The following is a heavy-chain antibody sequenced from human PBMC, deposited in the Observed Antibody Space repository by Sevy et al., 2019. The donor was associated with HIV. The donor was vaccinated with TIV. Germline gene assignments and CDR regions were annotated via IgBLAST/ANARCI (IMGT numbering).Heavy chain of an antibody. CDR2: ISAYNGNR. Sequence: ASVKVSCKNSGYTFNTFGINWVRQAPGQGLQWVGWISAYNGNRKYVQKLQGRVSMTTETSTSTVYMELRSLRSDDTAVYYCARDSIPLVQGIIITPYYYGMDVWGQGTTVTVSS. CDR3: ARDSIPLVQGIIITPYYYGMDV. CDR1: GYTFNTFG. J-gene: IGHJ6*02. D-gene: IGHD3-10*01. V-gene: IGHV1-18*04.